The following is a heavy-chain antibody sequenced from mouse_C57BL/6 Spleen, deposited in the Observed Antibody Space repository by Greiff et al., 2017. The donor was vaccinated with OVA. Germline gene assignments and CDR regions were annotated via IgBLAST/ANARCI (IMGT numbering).Heavy chain of an antibody. CDR2: IHPNSGST. CDR1: GYTFTSYW. Sequence: QVQLKESGAELVKPGASVKLSCKASGYTFTSYWMHWVKQRPGQGLEWIGMIHPNSGSTNYNEKFKSKATLTVAKSSSTAYMQLSSLTSEDSAVYYCARWDDAMDYWGQGTSVTVSS. D-gene: IGHD4-1*01. J-gene: IGHJ4*01. V-gene: IGHV1-64*01. CDR3: ARWDDAMDY.